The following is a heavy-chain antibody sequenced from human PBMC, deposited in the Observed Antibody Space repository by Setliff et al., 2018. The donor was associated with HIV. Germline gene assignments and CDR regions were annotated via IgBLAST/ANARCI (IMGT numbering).Heavy chain of an antibody. CDR1: GDSVSSNSAA. CDR3: ASGGDGDYNYYIDV. Sequence: SQTLSLTCAITGDSVSSNSAAWNWIRQSPLRGREWLGRTYYRSTWHNDYAVFLKSRITINPDTAKNQFSLQLKSVTPEDTAVYLCASGGDGDYNYYIDVWDKGTTVTVSS. CDR2: TYYRSTWHN. V-gene: IGHV6-1*01. D-gene: IGHD2-21*02. J-gene: IGHJ6*03.